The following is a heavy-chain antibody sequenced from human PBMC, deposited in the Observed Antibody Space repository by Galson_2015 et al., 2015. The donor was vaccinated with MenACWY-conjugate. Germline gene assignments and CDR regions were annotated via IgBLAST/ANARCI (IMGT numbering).Heavy chain of an antibody. D-gene: IGHD2-2*01. V-gene: IGHV5-51*01. CDR2: ISPRPSDT. CDR1: GYSLTTYW. CDR3: ARPGRVYCSSTSCYGGYALDV. Sequence: QCGAAATKPGESLPISCKGSGYSLTTYWLGWVCRRSGKCLVWMGPISPRPSDTKYRQTFPGQVTISADKSISSAYLHWSSLTASDTATDFCARPGRVYCSSTSCYGGYALDVWGQGTMVTVSS. J-gene: IGHJ3*01.